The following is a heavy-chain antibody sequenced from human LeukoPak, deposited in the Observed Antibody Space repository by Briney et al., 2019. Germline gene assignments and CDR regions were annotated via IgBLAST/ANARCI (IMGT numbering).Heavy chain of an antibody. CDR3: ARFRYYGSGSYSELYNFDY. CDR2: INSNSGGT. J-gene: IGHJ4*02. D-gene: IGHD3-10*01. V-gene: IGHV1-2*02. CDR1: GYTFTGYY. Sequence: ASVKVSCKASGYTFTGYYMHWVRQAPGQGLEWMGWINSNSGGTNYAQKFQGRVTMTRDTSISTAYMELSRLRSDDTAVYYCARFRYYGSGSYSELYNFDYWGQGTLVTVSS.